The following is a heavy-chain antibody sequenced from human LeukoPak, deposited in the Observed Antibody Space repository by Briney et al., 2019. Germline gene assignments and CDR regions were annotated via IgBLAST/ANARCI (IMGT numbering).Heavy chain of an antibody. CDR3: AKDRGRSGGVKYYFDY. Sequence: GGSLRLSCAASGFTFSSYGMHWVRQAPGKGQEWVAFIRYDGSNKYYADSVKGRFTISRDNSKNTLYLQMNSLRAEDTAVYYCAKDRGRSGGVKYYFDYWGQGTLVTVSS. CDR2: IRYDGSNK. V-gene: IGHV3-30*02. D-gene: IGHD3-10*01. J-gene: IGHJ4*02. CDR1: GFTFSSYG.